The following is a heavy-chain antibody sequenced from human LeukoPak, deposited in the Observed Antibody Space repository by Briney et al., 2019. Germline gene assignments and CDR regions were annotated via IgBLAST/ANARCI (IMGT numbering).Heavy chain of an antibody. V-gene: IGHV3-30*02. CDR3: ARDRRDNTVTYY. J-gene: IGHJ4*02. D-gene: IGHD4-17*01. Sequence: GGSLRLSCATSGFTLSIYGMHWVRQAPSKGLEWVAFIRYDGTSQYYTDSVKGRFTISRDNSMNTMYLQMNSLRAEDTAVYYCARDRRDNTVTYYRGQGTLVTVSS. CDR1: GFTLSIYG. CDR2: IRYDGTSQ.